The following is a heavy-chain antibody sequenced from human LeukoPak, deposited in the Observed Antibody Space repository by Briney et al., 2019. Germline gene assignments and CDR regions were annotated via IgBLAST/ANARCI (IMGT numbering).Heavy chain of an antibody. CDR1: GFILSDYY. Sequence: PGGSLRLSCAASGFILSDYYMSWIRQAPGKGPEWVSYIGSGGGTIYFADSVKGRFTVSRDSAKNSLDLQMDSLGAEDTAIYYCARAAAAGTLHYWGQGTLVTVSS. CDR2: IGSGGGTI. CDR3: ARAAAAGTLHY. J-gene: IGHJ4*02. V-gene: IGHV3-11*01. D-gene: IGHD6-13*01.